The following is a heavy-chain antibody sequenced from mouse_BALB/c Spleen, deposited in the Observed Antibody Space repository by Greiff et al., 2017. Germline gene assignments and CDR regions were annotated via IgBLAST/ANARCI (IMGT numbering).Heavy chain of an antibody. Sequence: VQLKQSGGGLVQPGGSLRLSCATSGFTFTDYYMSWVRQPPGKALEWLGFIRNKANGYTTEYSASVKGRFTISRDNSQSILYLQMNTLRAEDSATYYCAREDYYGSSYYYFDYWGQGTTLTVSS. D-gene: IGHD1-1*01. CDR3: AREDYYGSSYYYFDY. J-gene: IGHJ2*01. CDR1: GFTFTDYY. CDR2: IRNKANGYTT. V-gene: IGHV7-3*02.